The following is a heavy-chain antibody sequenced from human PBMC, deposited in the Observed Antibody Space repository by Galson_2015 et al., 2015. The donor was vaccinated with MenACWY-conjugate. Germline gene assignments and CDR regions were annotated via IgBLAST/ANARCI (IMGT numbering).Heavy chain of an antibody. J-gene: IGHJ4*02. CDR2: IKQDGSEK. Sequence: SLRLSCAASGFTFNNYWMSWVRQVPGKGPEWVANIKQDGSEKYYVDSVRGRFTISRDNAKSSLFLQMNSLRVEDTAVYYCARDLGFFSSHNACYSPYSGQGTLVPVSS. V-gene: IGHV3-7*03. CDR1: GFTFNNYW. CDR3: ARDLGFFSSHNACYSPY. D-gene: IGHD3-3*01.